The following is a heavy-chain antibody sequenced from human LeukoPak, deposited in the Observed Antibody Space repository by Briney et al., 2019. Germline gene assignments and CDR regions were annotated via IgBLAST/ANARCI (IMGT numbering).Heavy chain of an antibody. CDR2: IYYSGST. V-gene: IGHV4-30-4*01. CDR3: ASSNSGSYLGAFDI. J-gene: IGHJ3*02. D-gene: IGHD1-26*01. Sequence: PSETLSLTCTVSGGSISNGDYYWSWIRQPPGKGLEWIGYIYYSGSTYYNPSLKSRVTISVDTSKNQFSLKLSSVTAADTAVYYCASSNSGSYLGAFDIWGQGTMVTVSS. CDR1: GGSISNGDYY.